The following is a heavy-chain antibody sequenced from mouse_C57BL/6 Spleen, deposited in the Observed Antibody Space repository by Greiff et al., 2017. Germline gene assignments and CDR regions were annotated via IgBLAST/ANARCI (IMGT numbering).Heavy chain of an antibody. CDR2: IRSKSNNYAT. V-gene: IGHV10-1*01. CDR3: VRHGERDGFDC. D-gene: IGHD3-3*01. J-gene: IGHJ2*01. CDR1: GFSFNTYA. Sequence: DVMLVESGGGLVQPKGSLKLSCAASGFSFNTYAMNWVRQAPGKGLEWVARIRSKSNNYATYYADSVKDRFTISRDDSESMLYLQMNNLKTEDTAMYYCVRHGERDGFDCWVQGTTHTVSS.